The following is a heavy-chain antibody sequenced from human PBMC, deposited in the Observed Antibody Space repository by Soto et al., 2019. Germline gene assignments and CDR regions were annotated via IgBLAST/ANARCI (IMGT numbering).Heavy chain of an antibody. CDR2: IIPIFGTA. CDR1: GGTFSSYA. CDR3: ASATMNGAFNI. Sequence: SVKVSCKASGGTFSSYAISWVRQAPGQGLEWMGGIIPIFGTANYAQKFQGRVTITADKSTSTAYMELSSLRSEDTAVYYCASATMNGAFNIWGRGTMIIVSS. D-gene: IGHD3-22*01. J-gene: IGHJ3*02. V-gene: IGHV1-69*06.